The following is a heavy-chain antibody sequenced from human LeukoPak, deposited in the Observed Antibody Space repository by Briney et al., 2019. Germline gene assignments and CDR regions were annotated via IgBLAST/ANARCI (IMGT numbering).Heavy chain of an antibody. Sequence: GGSLRLSCAASGSTFSSYSMNWVRQAPGKGLEWVSYISSSSSTIYYADSVKGRFTISRDNAKNSLYLQMNSLRAEDTAVYYCTELGITMIGGVWGKGTTVTISS. J-gene: IGHJ6*04. CDR2: ISSSSSTI. D-gene: IGHD3-10*02. CDR1: GSTFSSYS. V-gene: IGHV3-48*04. CDR3: TELGITMIGGV.